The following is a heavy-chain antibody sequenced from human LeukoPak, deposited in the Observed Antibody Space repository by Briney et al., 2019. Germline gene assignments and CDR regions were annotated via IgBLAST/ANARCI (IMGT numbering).Heavy chain of an antibody. J-gene: IGHJ5*02. D-gene: IGHD3-3*01. Sequence: SETLSLTCTVSGGSISSSSYYWGWIRQPPGKGLEWIGSIYYSGSTYYNPSLKSRVTISVDTSKNQFSLKLSSVTAADTAVYYCASLEQLRFLEWWNWFDPWGQGTLVTVSS. CDR1: GGSISSSSYY. CDR2: IYYSGST. V-gene: IGHV4-39*01. CDR3: ASLEQLRFLEWWNWFDP.